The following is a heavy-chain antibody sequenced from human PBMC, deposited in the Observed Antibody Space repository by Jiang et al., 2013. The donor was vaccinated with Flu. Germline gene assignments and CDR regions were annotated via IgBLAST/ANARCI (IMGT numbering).Heavy chain of an antibody. CDR2: INPNSGDT. D-gene: IGHD2-15*01. V-gene: IGHV1-2*02. CDR3: ARGEWWSLVDP. Sequence: TDYYVHWVRQAPGQGLEWMGWINPNSGDTNYAQKFQGRLTMTRDTSISTAYMELSRLRSDDTAVFYCARGEWWSLVDPWGQGTLVTVSS. J-gene: IGHJ5*02. CDR1: TDYY.